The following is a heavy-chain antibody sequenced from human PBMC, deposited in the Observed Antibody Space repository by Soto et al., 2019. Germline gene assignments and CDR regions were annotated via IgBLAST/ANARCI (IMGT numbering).Heavy chain of an antibody. V-gene: IGHV1-69*13. CDR2: IIPIFGTA. D-gene: IGHD5-12*01. J-gene: IGHJ4*02. CDR3: ARDPGRDGYNTSDY. CDR1: GGTFSSYA. Sequence: SVKVSCKASGGTFSSYAISWVRQAPGQGLEWIGGIIPIFGTANYAQKFQGRVTITADESTSTAYMELSSLRSEDTAVYYCARDPGRDGYNTSDYWGQGTLVTVSS.